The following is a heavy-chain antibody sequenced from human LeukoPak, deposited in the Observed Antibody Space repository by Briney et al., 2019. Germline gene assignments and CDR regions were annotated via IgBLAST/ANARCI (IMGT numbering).Heavy chain of an antibody. Sequence: SETLSLTCTVSGDSISSSYWSWIRQPPGKGLEWIGYIYSSGSTNYNPSLKSRVTISVDTSKNQFSLKLSSVTAADTAVYSCARTHCSSTSCAFDFWGQGTLVTVSS. CDR1: GDSISSSY. J-gene: IGHJ4*02. D-gene: IGHD2-2*01. V-gene: IGHV4-59*01. CDR3: ARTHCSSTSCAFDF. CDR2: IYSSGST.